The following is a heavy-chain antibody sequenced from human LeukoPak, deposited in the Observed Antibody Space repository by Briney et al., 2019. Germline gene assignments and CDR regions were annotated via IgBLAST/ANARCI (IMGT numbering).Heavy chain of an antibody. Sequence: ASVKVSCKASGYTFTGYYMHWVRQAPGQGLEWMGWNNLNNGGTKYAQKFQGRVTMTRDTSVTTAYMELSRLTFDDTAVYYCARDDGTSSENAFDIWGQGTMVTVSS. CDR2: NNLNNGGT. D-gene: IGHD6-6*01. CDR3: ARDDGTSSENAFDI. J-gene: IGHJ3*02. CDR1: GYTFTGYY. V-gene: IGHV1-2*02.